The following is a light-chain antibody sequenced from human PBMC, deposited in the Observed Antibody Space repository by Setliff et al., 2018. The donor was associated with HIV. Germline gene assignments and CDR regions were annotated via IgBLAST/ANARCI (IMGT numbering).Light chain of an antibody. CDR1: SSDVGSYNL. Sequence: QSALAQSASVSGSPGQSITISCTGTSSDVGSYNLVSWYQQHPGKAPKLMIYEVSKRPSGVSNRFSGSKSGNTASLTISGLQAEDEADYYCCSYAGSSTYVFGTGTKVTVL. V-gene: IGLV2-23*02. CDR2: EVS. CDR3: CSYAGSSTYV. J-gene: IGLJ1*01.